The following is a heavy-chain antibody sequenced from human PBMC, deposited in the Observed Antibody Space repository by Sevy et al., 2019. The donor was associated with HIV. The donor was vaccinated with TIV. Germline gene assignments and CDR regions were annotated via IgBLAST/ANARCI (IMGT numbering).Heavy chain of an antibody. CDR3: ARDPTDYVWGSYRYSYYFDY. CDR1: GFTFSSYA. V-gene: IGHV3-30-3*01. CDR2: ISYDGSNK. D-gene: IGHD3-16*02. Sequence: GGSLGLSCAASGFTFSSYAMHWVRQAPGKGLEWVAVISYDGSNKYYADSVKGRFTISRDNSKNTLYLQMNSLRAEDTAVYYCARDPTDYVWGSYRYSYYFDYWGQGTLVTVSS. J-gene: IGHJ4*02.